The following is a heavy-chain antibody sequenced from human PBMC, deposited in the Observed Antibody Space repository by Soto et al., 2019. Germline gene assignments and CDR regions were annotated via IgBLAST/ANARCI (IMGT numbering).Heavy chain of an antibody. CDR3: TRGPRPSSAGTGAY. CDR2: IDYEGTTT. J-gene: IGHJ4*02. Sequence: VGALRLSCSTSGFSFDSYWMHWVRQVPGERPVWVARIDYEGTTTTYADSVKGRFTISRDNAKNILYLQMNSLRVDDTALYYCTRGPRPSSAGTGAYWGQGTMVTVSS. D-gene: IGHD6-13*01. V-gene: IGHV3-74*01. CDR1: GFSFDSYW.